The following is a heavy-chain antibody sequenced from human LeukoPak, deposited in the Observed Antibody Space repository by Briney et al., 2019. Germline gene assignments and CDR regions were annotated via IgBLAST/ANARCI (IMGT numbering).Heavy chain of an antibody. D-gene: IGHD3-22*01. CDR3: ARGGMIVVVITSDFDY. CDR1: GYTFTSYY. Sequence: ASVKVSCKASGYTFTSYYMHWVRQAPGQGLEWMGIINPSGGSTSYAQKFQGRVTMTRDMSTSTVYMELSSLRSEDTAVYYCARGGMIVVVITSDFDYWGQGTLVTISS. J-gene: IGHJ4*02. V-gene: IGHV1-46*01. CDR2: INPSGGST.